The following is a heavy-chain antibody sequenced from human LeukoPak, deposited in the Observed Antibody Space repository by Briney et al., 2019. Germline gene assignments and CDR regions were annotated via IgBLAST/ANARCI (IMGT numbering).Heavy chain of an antibody. J-gene: IGHJ4*02. CDR3: ARDRVEITVAGTVDY. Sequence: QTGGSLRLSCAASGFTFSTYPMHWVRQAPGKGLEWVAVISYDGSNEYYADSVKGRFTISRDNSKNTVYLQMNSLRAEDTAVYYCARDRVEITVAGTVDYWGQGTLVTVSS. D-gene: IGHD6-19*01. V-gene: IGHV3-30-3*01. CDR1: GFTFSTYP. CDR2: ISYDGSNE.